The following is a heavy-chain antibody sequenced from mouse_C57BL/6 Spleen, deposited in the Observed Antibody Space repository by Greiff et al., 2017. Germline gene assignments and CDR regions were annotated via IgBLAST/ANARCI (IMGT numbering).Heavy chain of an antibody. D-gene: IGHD1-1*01. CDR2: INPNNGGT. J-gene: IGHJ3*01. CDR1: GYTFTDYY. CDR3: ARPGITTDWFAY. V-gene: IGHV1-26*01. Sequence: EVQLQQSGPELVKPGASVKISCKASGYTFTDYYMNWVKQSQGKSLEWIGDINPNNGGTSYNQKFKGKATLTVDKSSSTAYMELRSLTSEDSAVYYCARPGITTDWFAYWGQGTLVTVSA.